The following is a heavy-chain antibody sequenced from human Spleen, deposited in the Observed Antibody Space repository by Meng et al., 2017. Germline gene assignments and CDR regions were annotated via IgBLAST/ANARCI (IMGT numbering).Heavy chain of an antibody. V-gene: IGHV4-34*01. CDR3: ATRRLYYYDSSAQTTSDY. J-gene: IGHJ4*02. CDR2: IYYSGST. Sequence: SETLSLTCAVYGGSFSGYYWSWIRQPPGKGLEWIGSIYYSGSTYYNPSLKSRVTISVDTSKNQFSLKLSSVTAADTAVYYCATRRLYYYDSSAQTTSDYWGQGTLVTVSS. CDR1: GGSFSGYY. D-gene: IGHD3-22*01.